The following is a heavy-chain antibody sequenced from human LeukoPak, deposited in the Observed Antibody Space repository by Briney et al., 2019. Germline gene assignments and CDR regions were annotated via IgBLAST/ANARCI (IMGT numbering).Heavy chain of an antibody. CDR3: ATVNRMHESSTSCPFDY. Sequence: GGSLRLSCAASGFTFSSYGMHRVRQAPGKGLEWVAFIRYDGSNKYYADSVKGRFTISRDNSKNTLYLQMNSLRAEDTAVYYCATVNRMHESSTSCPFDYWGQGTLVTVSS. J-gene: IGHJ4*02. V-gene: IGHV3-30*02. CDR1: GFTFSSYG. CDR2: IRYDGSNK. D-gene: IGHD2-2*01.